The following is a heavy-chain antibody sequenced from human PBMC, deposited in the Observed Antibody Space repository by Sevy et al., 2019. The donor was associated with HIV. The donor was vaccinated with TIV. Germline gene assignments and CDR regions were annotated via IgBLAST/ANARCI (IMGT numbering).Heavy chain of an antibody. V-gene: IGHV4-38-2*02. Sequence: SETLSLTCTVSGYSISSGYYWGWGRQPPGKGLEWIGSIWHSGIPDCNASLKSRVTISIDTSKNQFSLKLSSVTAADTAVYYCARDRRYQDYFDSSGYKNDYWGQGTLVTVSS. CDR3: ARDRRYQDYFDSSGYKNDY. CDR1: GYSISSGYY. D-gene: IGHD3-22*01. CDR2: IWHSGIP. J-gene: IGHJ4*02.